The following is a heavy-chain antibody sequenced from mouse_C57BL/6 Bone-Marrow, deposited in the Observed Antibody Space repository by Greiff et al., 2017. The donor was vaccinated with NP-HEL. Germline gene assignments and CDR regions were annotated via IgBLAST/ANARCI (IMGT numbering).Heavy chain of an antibody. D-gene: IGHD1-1*01. CDR2: IYPRSGNT. V-gene: IGHV1-81*01. CDR1: GYTFTSYG. Sequence: QVHVKQSGAELARPGASVKLSCKASGYTFTSYGISWVKQRTGQGLEWIGEIYPRSGNTYYNEKFKGKATLTADKSSSTAYMELRSLTSEDSAVYFCARSYYYGSSPWYFDYWGQGTTLTVSS. CDR3: ARSYYYGSSPWYFDY. J-gene: IGHJ2*01.